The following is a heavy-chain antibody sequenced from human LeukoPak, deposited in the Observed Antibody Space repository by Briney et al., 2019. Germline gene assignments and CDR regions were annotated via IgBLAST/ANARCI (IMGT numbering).Heavy chain of an antibody. Sequence: SGTLSLTCAVSGGSISSSNWWSWVRQPPGKGLEWIGEIYYSGSTNYNPSLKSRVTISVDKSKNQFSLKLSSVTAADTAVYYCARASITMVRGFDYWGQGTLVTVSS. CDR1: GGSISSSNW. J-gene: IGHJ4*02. D-gene: IGHD3-10*01. CDR3: ARASITMVRGFDY. CDR2: IYYSGST. V-gene: IGHV4-4*02.